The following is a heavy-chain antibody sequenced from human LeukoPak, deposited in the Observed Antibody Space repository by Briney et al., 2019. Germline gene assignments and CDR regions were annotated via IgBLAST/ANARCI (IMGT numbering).Heavy chain of an antibody. Sequence: ASVKVSCKASGYTFTSYDINWVRQATGQGLEWMGWMNTNSGNTGYAQKFQGRVTMTRNTSISTAYMELSSLRSEDTAVYYCARGRDRSGGSCYSGTDYYYGMDVWGQGTTVTVSS. CDR3: ARGRDRSGGSCYSGTDYYYGMDV. J-gene: IGHJ6*02. D-gene: IGHD2-15*01. CDR1: GYTFTSYD. V-gene: IGHV1-8*01. CDR2: MNTNSGNT.